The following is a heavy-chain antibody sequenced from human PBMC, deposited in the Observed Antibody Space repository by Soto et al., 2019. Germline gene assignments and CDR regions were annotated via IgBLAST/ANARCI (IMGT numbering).Heavy chain of an antibody. D-gene: IGHD3-16*02. CDR3: AKDRGIIVKAGDAFDV. J-gene: IGHJ3*01. CDR2: ISDSGDRT. Sequence: EVQLMESGGRLVQPGGSLRLSCAGSGFTLSMSAVSWVRQAPGKGLEWVSYISDSGDRTYYADSVKGRFTISRDRSKNTVSLQMNPLRAEDTALYYCAKDRGIIVKAGDAFDVWGQGTMVTVSS. V-gene: IGHV3-23*01. CDR1: GFTLSMSA.